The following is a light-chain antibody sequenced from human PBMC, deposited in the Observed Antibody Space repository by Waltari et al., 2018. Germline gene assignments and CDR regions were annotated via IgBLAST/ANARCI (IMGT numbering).Light chain of an antibody. CDR1: SSDVGGYNL. CDR2: EGS. J-gene: IGLJ1*01. CDR3: CSYAGSRTFV. Sequence: QSALTQPASVSGSPGQSLTLSCTGTSSDVGGYNLVSWYQQHPGKVPKFIIYEGSKRPSGVSTRCSGSKSGNTASLTISGLQAEDEADYYCCSYAGSRTFVFGTGTKVTVL. V-gene: IGLV2-23*01.